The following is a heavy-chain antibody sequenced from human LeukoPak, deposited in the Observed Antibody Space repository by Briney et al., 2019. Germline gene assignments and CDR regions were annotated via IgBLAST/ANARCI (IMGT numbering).Heavy chain of an antibody. V-gene: IGHV4-4*02. CDR1: LDSTTSNF. CDR3: AREILGGFNPGAY. D-gene: IGHD1-14*01. CDR2: INRSRSP. Sequence: PSETLSLTCTVSLDSTTSNFWSWVRQPPGKGLEWMWEINRSRSPNYNPSLQSRVTISIDRSRNQIALELSSVTAAATAVYYCAREILGGFNPGAYWGQGTLVTVSS. J-gene: IGHJ4*02.